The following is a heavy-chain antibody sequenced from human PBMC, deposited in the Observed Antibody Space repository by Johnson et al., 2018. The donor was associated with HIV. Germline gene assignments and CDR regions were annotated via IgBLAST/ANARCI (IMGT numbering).Heavy chain of an antibody. J-gene: IGHJ3*02. D-gene: IGHD3-10*01. V-gene: IGHV3-30*14. Sequence: QVQLVESGGGLVQPGGSLRLSCAASGFTFSSYAMHWVRQAPGKGLEWVAVISYDGSNKYYADSVKGRFTISRDNSKNTLYLQINSLRAGDTAVYYCARAGKWSGDAFDIWGQGTTVTVSS. CDR3: ARAGKWSGDAFDI. CDR1: GFTFSSYA. CDR2: ISYDGSNK.